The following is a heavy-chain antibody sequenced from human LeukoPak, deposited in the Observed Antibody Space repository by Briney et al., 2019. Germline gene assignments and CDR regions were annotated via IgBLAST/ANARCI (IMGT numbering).Heavy chain of an antibody. CDR2: INPNSGGT. D-gene: IGHD2-15*01. CDR1: GYTFTGYY. V-gene: IGHV1-2*04. J-gene: IGHJ5*02. Sequence: ASVKVSCKASGYTFTGYYMHWVRQAPGQGLEWMGWINPNSGGTNYAQKFQGWVTMTRDTSISTAYMELSRLRSDDTAVYYCARGEDCSGGSCYFSWFDPWGQGTLVTVSS. CDR3: ARGEDCSGGSCYFSWFDP.